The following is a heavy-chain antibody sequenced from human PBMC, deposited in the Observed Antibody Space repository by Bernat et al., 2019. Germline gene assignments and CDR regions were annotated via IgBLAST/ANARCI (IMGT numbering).Heavy chain of an antibody. D-gene: IGHD4-23*01. V-gene: IGHV4-30-4*01. J-gene: IGHJ6*02. CDR2: IYYSGST. CDR1: GGSISSGDYY. CDR3: ARDGAVVTPYYYYGMDV. Sequence: QVQLQESGPGLVKPSQTLSLTCTVSGGSISSGDYYWSWIRQPPGKGLEWIGYIYYSGSTYYNPSLKSRVTISVDTSKNQFYLKLSSVTAADTAVYYCARDGAVVTPYYYYGMDVWGQGTTVTVSS.